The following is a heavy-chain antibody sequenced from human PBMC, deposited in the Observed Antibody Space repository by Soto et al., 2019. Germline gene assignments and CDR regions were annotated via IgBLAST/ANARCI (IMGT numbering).Heavy chain of an antibody. D-gene: IGHD3-10*01. CDR1: GFTFSSYA. CDR2: ISGSGGST. CDR3: AKGSLSRYYGSGSPGNWFDP. Sequence: EVQLLESGGGLVQPGGSLRLSGAASGFTFSSYAMSWVRPAPGKGLEWVSAISGSGGSTYYADSVKGRFTISRDNSKNTLYLQMNSLRAEDTAVYYCAKGSLSRYYGSGSPGNWFDPWGQGTLVTVSS. J-gene: IGHJ5*02. V-gene: IGHV3-23*01.